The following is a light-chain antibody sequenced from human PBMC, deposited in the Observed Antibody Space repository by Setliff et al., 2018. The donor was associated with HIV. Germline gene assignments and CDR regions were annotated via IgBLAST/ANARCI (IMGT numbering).Light chain of an antibody. Sequence: QSVLTQPPSASGTTGQRVTVSCSGSSSNIGSNTVNWYQQLPGTAPKLLIYKSDQRPSGVPDRFSGSKSGTSASLAISGLQSEDEADYDCAAWDGSLNGYVFGTGTKV. CDR3: AAWDGSLNGYV. CDR2: KSD. J-gene: IGLJ1*01. V-gene: IGLV1-44*01. CDR1: SSNIGSNT.